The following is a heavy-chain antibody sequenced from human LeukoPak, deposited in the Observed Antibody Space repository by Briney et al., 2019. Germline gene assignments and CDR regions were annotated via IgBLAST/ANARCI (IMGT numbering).Heavy chain of an antibody. Sequence: GGSLRLSCSASGFTFSSYAMHWVRQAPGKGLEYVSAISSNGGSTYYADSVKGRFTISRDNSKNTLYLQMSSLRAEDTAVYYCVKESGSYYGRAFDYWGQGTLVTVSS. D-gene: IGHD1-26*01. J-gene: IGHJ4*02. CDR1: GFTFSSYA. V-gene: IGHV3-64D*06. CDR2: ISSNGGST. CDR3: VKESGSYYGRAFDY.